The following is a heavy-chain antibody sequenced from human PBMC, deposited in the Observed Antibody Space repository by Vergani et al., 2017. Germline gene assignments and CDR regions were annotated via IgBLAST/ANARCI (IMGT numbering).Heavy chain of an antibody. CDR1: GFAFSRYA. J-gene: IGHJ4*02. CDR3: AKNYRRSIRSPFDY. V-gene: IGHV3-23*01. CDR2: LTASGSGI. D-gene: IGHD1-7*01. Sequence: EVQLLESGGRLVQPGGSLRLSCVASGFAFSRYAMSWVRQAPGKGLEWVSGLTASGSGISYADSVRGRFTISRDNSKNTLFLQMDSLRAEDTAVYYCAKNYRRSIRSPFDYWGQGTLVTVSS.